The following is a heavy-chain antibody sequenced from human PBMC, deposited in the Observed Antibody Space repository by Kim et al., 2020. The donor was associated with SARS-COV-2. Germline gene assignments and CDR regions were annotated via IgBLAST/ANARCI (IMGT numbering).Heavy chain of an antibody. CDR1: GGSISSSSYY. J-gene: IGHJ4*02. CDR3: ARHPVRGGSFDY. Sequence: SETLSLTCTVSGGSISSSSYYWGWIRQPPGKGLEWIGSIYYSGSTYYNPSLKSRVTISVDTSKNQFSLKLSSVTAADTAVYYCARHPVRGGSFDYWGQGTLVTVSS. CDR2: IYYSGST. V-gene: IGHV4-39*01. D-gene: IGHD1-26*01.